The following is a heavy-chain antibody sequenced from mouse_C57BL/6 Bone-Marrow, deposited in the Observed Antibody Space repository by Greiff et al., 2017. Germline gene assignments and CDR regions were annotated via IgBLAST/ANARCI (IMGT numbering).Heavy chain of an antibody. D-gene: IGHD1-1*01. CDR3: SRLVTTVLATKYFDV. V-gene: IGHV5-9*01. CDR1: GFTFSSYT. Sequence: EVQLQESGGGLVKPGGSLKLSCAASGFTFSSYTISWVRQTPEKRLQWVAAISGGGSTTYYPASVTGRFTISDNNDKHILYLHMSSLRSEDTALYYCSRLVTTVLATKYFDVWGTGTTVTVSS. J-gene: IGHJ1*03. CDR2: ISGGGSTT.